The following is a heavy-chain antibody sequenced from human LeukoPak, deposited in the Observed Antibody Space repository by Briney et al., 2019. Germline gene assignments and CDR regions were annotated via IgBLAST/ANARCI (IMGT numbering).Heavy chain of an antibody. CDR2: ISSSSSTI. D-gene: IGHD4-17*01. J-gene: IGHJ4*02. V-gene: IGHV3-48*01. CDR1: GFTFSSYS. Sequence: PGGSLRLSCAASGFTFSSYSMNWVRQAPGKGLVWISYISSSSSTIYYADSVKGRFTISRDNAKNSLYLQMNSLRAEDAAVYYCARYDDYGDYPHDYWGQGTLVTVSS. CDR3: ARYDDYGDYPHDY.